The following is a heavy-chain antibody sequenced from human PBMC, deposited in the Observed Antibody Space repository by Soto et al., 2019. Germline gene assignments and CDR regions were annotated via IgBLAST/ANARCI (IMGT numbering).Heavy chain of an antibody. J-gene: IGHJ4*02. Sequence: EVQLLESGGGLVQPGGSLRLSCAASGFTFSSYAMSWVRQAPGKGLEWVSTTSSSGGSTYYADSVKGRFTISRDNSKNTFYLQMNSLRAEDMAVYYCAKDGGYGWGSYYSDDWGQGTLGTVSS. CDR3: AKDGGYGWGSYYSDD. V-gene: IGHV3-23*01. D-gene: IGHD3-10*01. CDR1: GFTFSSYA. CDR2: TSSSGGST.